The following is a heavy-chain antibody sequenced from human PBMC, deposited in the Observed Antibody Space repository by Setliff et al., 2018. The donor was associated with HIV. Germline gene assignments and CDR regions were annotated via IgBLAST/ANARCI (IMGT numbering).Heavy chain of an antibody. CDR1: GGTFSSYA. V-gene: IGHV1-69*06. Sequence: ASVKVSCKASGGTFSSYAISWVRQAPGQGLEWMGGIIPIFNTANYAQKFQGRVTINADKSTSTAYMELSSLRSEDTAVYYCARDQAYYYDNSAYYPDAFDLWGQGTMVTVSS. CDR2: IIPIFNTA. CDR3: ARDQAYYYDNSAYYPDAFDL. J-gene: IGHJ3*01. D-gene: IGHD3-22*01.